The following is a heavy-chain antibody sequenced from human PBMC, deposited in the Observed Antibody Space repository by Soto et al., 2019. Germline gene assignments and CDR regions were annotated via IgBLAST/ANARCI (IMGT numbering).Heavy chain of an antibody. D-gene: IGHD3-16*02. CDR1: GFTFSSYA. CDR2: ISGSGGST. V-gene: IGHV3-23*01. J-gene: IGHJ4*02. Sequence: GGSLRLSCAASGFTFSSYAMSWVRQAPGKGLEWVSAISGSGGSTYYADSVKGRFTISRDNSKNTLYLQMNSLRAEDTAVYYCAKDLETYYDCVWGSYLKGAFDYWGQGTLVTVSS. CDR3: AKDLETYYDCVWGSYLKGAFDY.